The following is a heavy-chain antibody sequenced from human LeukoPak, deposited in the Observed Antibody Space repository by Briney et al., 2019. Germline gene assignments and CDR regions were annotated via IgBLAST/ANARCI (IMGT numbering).Heavy chain of an antibody. D-gene: IGHD3-22*01. Sequence: GGSLRLSCAASGFTFSDHYMDWVRQAPGKGLEWAGRIRNKANSYTTEYAASVKGRFTISRDDSKNSLYLQMNSLETEDTAVYYCAKSSYYDASGYYRECYFDSWGQGTLVTVSS. CDR1: GFTFSDHY. CDR2: IRNKANSYTT. CDR3: AKSSYYDASGYYRECYFDS. V-gene: IGHV3-72*01. J-gene: IGHJ4*02.